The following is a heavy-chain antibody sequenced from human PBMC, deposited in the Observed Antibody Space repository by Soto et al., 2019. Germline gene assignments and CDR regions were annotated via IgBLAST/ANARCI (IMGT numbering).Heavy chain of an antibody. V-gene: IGHV1-69*01. CDR2: IMPTVDSA. J-gene: IGHJ6*02. D-gene: IGHD3-10*01. Sequence: QVQLVQSGAEVKTPGSSVKVSCKASGGTLSDYAISWVRQAPGQGLEWMGGIMPTVDSANYAQNFQGRLTNSADESTSTANLELSSLRSDDTAGYYCAVAAVREIMAQESSGMAVWGQGTTVIVSS. CDR3: AVAAVREIMAQESSGMAV. CDR1: GGTLSDYA.